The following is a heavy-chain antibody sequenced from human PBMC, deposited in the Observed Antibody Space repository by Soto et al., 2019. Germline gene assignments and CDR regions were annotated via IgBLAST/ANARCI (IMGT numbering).Heavy chain of an antibody. CDR2: IYYSGST. V-gene: IGHV4-31*03. CDR1: GGSISSVGYY. D-gene: IGHD3-10*01. CDR3: ARIITMVRGVITDPYYFDY. J-gene: IGHJ4*02. Sequence: TLSLTCTVSGGSISSVGYYWSWIRQHPWKGLEWIGYIYYSGSTYYNPSLKSRVTVSVDTSKNQFSLKLSSVTAADTAVYYCARIITMVRGVITDPYYFDYWGQGTLVTVS.